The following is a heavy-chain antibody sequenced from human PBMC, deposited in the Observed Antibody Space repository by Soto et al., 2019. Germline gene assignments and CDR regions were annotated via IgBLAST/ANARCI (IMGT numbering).Heavy chain of an antibody. CDR2: IYYSGST. CDR3: ARDLSYYYDSSGYYGTDY. J-gene: IGHJ4*02. CDR1: GGSISSYY. Sequence: KRSETLSLTCTVSGGSISSYYWSWIRQPPGKGLEWIGYIYYSGSTNYNPSLKSRVTISVDKSKNQFSLKLSSVTAADTAVYYCARDLSYYYDSSGYYGTDYWGQGTLVTVSS. D-gene: IGHD3-22*01. V-gene: IGHV4-59*12.